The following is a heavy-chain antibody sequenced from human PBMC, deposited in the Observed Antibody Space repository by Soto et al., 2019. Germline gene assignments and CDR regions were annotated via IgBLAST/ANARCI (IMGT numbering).Heavy chain of an antibody. J-gene: IGHJ6*03. CDR1: GYSFTSYW. CDR2: IYPGDSDT. CDR3: ARESPYYDFWSGYYNHYYYYMDV. Sequence: GESLKISCKGSGYSFTSYWIGWVRQMPGKGLEWMGIIYPGDSDTRYSPSFQGQVTISADKSISTAYLQWSSLKASDTAMYYCARESPYYDFWSGYYNHYYYYMDVWGKGTTVTV. V-gene: IGHV5-51*01. D-gene: IGHD3-3*01.